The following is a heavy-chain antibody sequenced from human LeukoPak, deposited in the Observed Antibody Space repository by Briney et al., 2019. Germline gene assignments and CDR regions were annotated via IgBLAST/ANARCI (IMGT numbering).Heavy chain of an antibody. CDR2: IKQDGSEK. V-gene: IGHV3-7*01. J-gene: IGHJ6*03. CDR3: ARGFLEWLLYYYYYTDV. D-gene: IGHD3-3*01. Sequence: GGSLRLSCAASGFTFSSYWMSWVRQSPGKGLEWVANIKQDGSEKYYVDSVKGRFTISRDNAKNSLYLQMNSLRAEDTAVYYCARGFLEWLLYYYYYTDVWGKGTTVTVSS. CDR1: GFTFSSYW.